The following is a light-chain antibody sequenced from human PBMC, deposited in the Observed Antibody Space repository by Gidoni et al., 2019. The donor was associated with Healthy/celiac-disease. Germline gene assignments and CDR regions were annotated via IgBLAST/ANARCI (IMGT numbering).Light chain of an antibody. CDR3: QQRSNWPLYT. CDR2: DAS. Sequence: ELVLTQSPATLSLSPGERATLSCRASQSVSSYLAWYQQKPGQAPRLLIYDASNRATGIPARFSGSGSGTDFTLTISSLEPEDFAVYYCQQRSNWPLYTFGQWTKLEIK. J-gene: IGKJ2*01. V-gene: IGKV3-11*01. CDR1: QSVSSY.